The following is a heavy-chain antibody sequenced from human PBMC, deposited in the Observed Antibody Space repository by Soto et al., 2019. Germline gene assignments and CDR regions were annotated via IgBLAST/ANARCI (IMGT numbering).Heavy chain of an antibody. CDR3: ARDGVGATAFWGYLDY. D-gene: IGHD2-15*01. CDR1: GSIFRGYG. CDR2: IRFDGSNI. V-gene: IGHV3-33*01. J-gene: IGHJ4*02. Sequence: QVLLVESGGGVVQPGRSLRLSCAASGSIFRGYGMHWVRQAPGKGLEWVAVIRFDGSNINYADFVMGRFTISRDNSKNTLYLEMNNLRVEDTAVYYCARDGVGATAFWGYLDYWGQGTLVTVSS.